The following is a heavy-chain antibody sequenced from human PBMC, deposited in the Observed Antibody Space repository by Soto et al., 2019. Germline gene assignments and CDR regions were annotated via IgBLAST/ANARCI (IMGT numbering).Heavy chain of an antibody. Sequence: GSLRLSCAASGFTFSSYAMSWVRQAPGKGLEWVSAISGSGGSTYYADSVKGRFTISRDNSKNTLYLQMNSLRAEDTAVYYCAKGTRLLATTYYYDSSGLQPPHYYYYYGMDVWGQGTTVTVSS. V-gene: IGHV3-23*01. CDR3: AKGTRLLATTYYYDSSGLQPPHYYYYYGMDV. J-gene: IGHJ6*02. CDR1: GFTFSSYA. CDR2: ISGSGGST. D-gene: IGHD3-22*01.